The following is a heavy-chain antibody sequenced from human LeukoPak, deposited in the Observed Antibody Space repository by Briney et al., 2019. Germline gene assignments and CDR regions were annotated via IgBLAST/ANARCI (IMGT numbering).Heavy chain of an antibody. V-gene: IGHV1-2*02. CDR1: GYTFTGYY. Sequence: ASVKVSCKTSGYTFTGYYMHWVRPAPGQGLEWMGWINPSSSGTNYAQKFQGRVTMTRDTSISTAYMELSRLRSDDTAVYYCARDLQSSSGYYYVVGYWGQGTLVTVSS. CDR3: ARDLQSSSGYYYVVGY. J-gene: IGHJ4*02. D-gene: IGHD3-22*01. CDR2: INPSSSGT.